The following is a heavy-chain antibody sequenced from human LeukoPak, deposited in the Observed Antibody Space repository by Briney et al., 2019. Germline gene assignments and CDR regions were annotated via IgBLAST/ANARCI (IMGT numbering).Heavy chain of an antibody. Sequence: SETLSLTCTVSGGSISSYYWSWIRQPPGKGLEWIGYIYYSGSTYYNPSLKSRVTISVDTSKNQFSLKLSSVTAADTAVYYCARGDSSGCYGGVYFDYWGQGTLVTVSS. CDR1: GGSISSYY. D-gene: IGHD6-25*01. CDR3: ARGDSSGCYGGVYFDY. V-gene: IGHV4-59*12. J-gene: IGHJ4*02. CDR2: IYYSGST.